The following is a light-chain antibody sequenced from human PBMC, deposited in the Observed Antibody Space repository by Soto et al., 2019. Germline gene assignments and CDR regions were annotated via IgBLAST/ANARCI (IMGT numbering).Light chain of an antibody. CDR2: GAS. J-gene: IGKJ1*01. Sequence: NLLTQYPGTLSLYPGEPATPSCRASQTVSSTYLAWYQHKPGRAPRLLIDGASSRAAGIPDRFSGSGSGTDFTLTISRLEPEDLAVYYCQQYDYLVTFGQGTRGE. CDR1: QTVSSTY. V-gene: IGKV3-20*01. CDR3: QQYDYLVT.